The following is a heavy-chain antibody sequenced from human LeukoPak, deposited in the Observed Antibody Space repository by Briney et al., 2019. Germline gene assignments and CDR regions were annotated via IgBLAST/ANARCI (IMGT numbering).Heavy chain of an antibody. CDR3: ARDFSSSSTVYYYYYMDV. V-gene: IGHV4-34*01. CDR2: INHSGST. CDR1: GRSFSGYY. J-gene: IGHJ6*03. D-gene: IGHD6-6*01. Sequence: PSETLSLTCAVYGRSFSGYYWSWIRQPPGKGLEWIGEINHSGSTNYNPSLKSRVTISVDTSKNQFSLKLSSVTAADTAIYYCARDFSSSSTVYYYYYMDVWGKGTTVTVSS.